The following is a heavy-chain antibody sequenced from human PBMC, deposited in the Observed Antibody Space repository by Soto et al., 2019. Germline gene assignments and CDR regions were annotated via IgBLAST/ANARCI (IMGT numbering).Heavy chain of an antibody. V-gene: IGHV4-59*01. CDR1: GGFISTYF. D-gene: IGHD3-3*01. CDR3: ARSPPQIRFLDLWFDP. J-gene: IGHJ5*02. Sequence: PSETLSLTCTVSGGFISTYFWSWIRKVLGKGPEWIGYIFYNGTTNYNPSLKSRVTMSVDTSKNQSSLKLNSVTAADTAVYYCARSPPQIRFLDLWFDPWGPGTQVTVSS. CDR2: IFYNGTT.